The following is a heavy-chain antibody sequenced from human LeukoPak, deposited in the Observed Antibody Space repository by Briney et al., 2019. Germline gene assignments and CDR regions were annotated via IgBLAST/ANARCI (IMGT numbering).Heavy chain of an antibody. CDR1: GYTFTSYD. D-gene: IGHD4-17*01. V-gene: IGHV1-8*01. Sequence: GASVKVSCKASGYTFTSYDINWVRQATGQGLEWMGWMNPNSGNTGYAQKFQGRVTMTRNTSISTAYMELSSLRSEDTAVYYCARETDYGGNRNFDYWGQGTLVTVSS. CDR3: ARETDYGGNRNFDY. J-gene: IGHJ4*02. CDR2: MNPNSGNT.